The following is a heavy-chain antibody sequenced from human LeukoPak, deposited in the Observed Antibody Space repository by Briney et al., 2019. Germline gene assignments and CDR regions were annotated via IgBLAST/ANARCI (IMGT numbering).Heavy chain of an antibody. J-gene: IGHJ4*02. CDR2: IYSGGST. CDR3: ARHDHRDY. Sequence: GGSLRLSCAASGVTFSDYYMSWVRQAPGKGLEWVSVIYSGGSTYYADSVKGRFTISRDNSKNTLYLQMNSLRAEDTAVYYCARHDHRDYWGQGTLVTVSS. CDR1: GVTFSDYY. V-gene: IGHV3-66*04.